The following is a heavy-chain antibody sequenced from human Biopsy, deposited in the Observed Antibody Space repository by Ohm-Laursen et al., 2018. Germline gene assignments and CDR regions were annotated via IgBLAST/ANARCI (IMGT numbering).Heavy chain of an antibody. CDR1: GYSFTSYY. V-gene: IGHV1-46*01. J-gene: IGHJ4*02. Sequence: ASVKVSCKASGYSFTSYYMHWVRQAPGQGLEWMRMINPSGSTTSYPQIFQGRVTMTRDTSKSTVYMELSSLRSADTAVYFCARNTGWYGDLYYFDYWGQGTLVIVSS. D-gene: IGHD6-19*01. CDR3: ARNTGWYGDLYYFDY. CDR2: INPSGSTT.